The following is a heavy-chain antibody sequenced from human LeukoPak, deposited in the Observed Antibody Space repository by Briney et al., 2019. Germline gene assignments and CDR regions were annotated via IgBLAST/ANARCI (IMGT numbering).Heavy chain of an antibody. D-gene: IGHD2-2*01. CDR3: ACRGVPAADDAFDI. CDR2: ISAYNGNT. J-gene: IGHJ3*02. Sequence: GASVKVSCKASGYTFTGYYMHWVRQAPGQGLEWMGWISAYNGNTNYAQKLQGRVTMTTDTPTSTAYMELRSLRSDDTAVYYCACRGVPAADDAFDIWGQGTMVTVSS. V-gene: IGHV1-18*04. CDR1: GYTFTGYY.